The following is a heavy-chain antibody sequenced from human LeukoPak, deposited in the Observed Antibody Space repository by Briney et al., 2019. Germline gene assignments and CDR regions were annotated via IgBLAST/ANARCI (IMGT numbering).Heavy chain of an antibody. J-gene: IGHJ5*02. CDR1: GFTFSSYG. V-gene: IGHV3-30*03. Sequence: GGSLRLSCAASGFTFSSYGMHWVRQAPGKGLEWVAVISYDGSNKYFADSVKGRFTISRDNAKNSVYLQMNSLRAEDTAVYYCARVVTWFDPWGQGSLVTVSS. CDR3: ARVVTWFDP. CDR2: ISYDGSNK.